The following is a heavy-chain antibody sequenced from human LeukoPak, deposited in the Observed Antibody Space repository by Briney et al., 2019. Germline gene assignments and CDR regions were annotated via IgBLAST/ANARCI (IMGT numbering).Heavy chain of an antibody. Sequence: SETLSLTCAVYGGSFSGYYWSWVRQPPGKGLEWIGEINHSGSTNYNPSLTSRVTISVDTSKNQFSLKLSSVTAADTAVYYCARGGRYYDILTGYWSPRDYWGQGTLVTVSS. CDR1: GGSFSGYY. CDR3: ARGGRYYDILTGYWSPRDY. D-gene: IGHD3-9*01. CDR2: INHSGST. V-gene: IGHV4-34*01. J-gene: IGHJ4*02.